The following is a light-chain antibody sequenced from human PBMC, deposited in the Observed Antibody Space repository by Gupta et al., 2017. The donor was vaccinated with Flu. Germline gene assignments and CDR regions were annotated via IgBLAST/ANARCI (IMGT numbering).Light chain of an antibody. J-gene: IGLJ2*01. CDR1: TLSNQY. CDR3: QSADNSGSFVI. CDR2: KDT. V-gene: IGLV3-25*03. Sequence: SYELTQPPSVSVSPGQTARITCSGNTLSNQYTYWYQQKPGQAPVLIIFKDTERPSGIPERFSGSNSGTTVTLTISGVQGEDEAAYYCQSADNSGSFVIFGGGTRLTV.